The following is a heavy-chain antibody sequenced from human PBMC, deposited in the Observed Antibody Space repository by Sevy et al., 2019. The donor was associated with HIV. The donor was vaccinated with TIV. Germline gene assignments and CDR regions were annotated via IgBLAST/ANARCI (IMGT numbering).Heavy chain of an antibody. D-gene: IGHD3-10*01. CDR1: GFTFSDYG. CDR3: ARVNLLPLMVSMVRGALSFYFDY. CDR2: IWYDGSNK. V-gene: IGHV3-33*01. J-gene: IGHJ4*02. Sequence: GGSLRLSCEASGFTFSDYGMHWVRQAPGKGLEWVAVIWYDGSNKYYADSVKGRFTISRDNSKNKLYLQMNSLRAEDTAVYYCARVNLLPLMVSMVRGALSFYFDYWGQGTLVTVSS.